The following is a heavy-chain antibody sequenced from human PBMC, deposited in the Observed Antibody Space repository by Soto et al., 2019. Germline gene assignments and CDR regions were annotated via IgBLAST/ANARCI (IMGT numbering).Heavy chain of an antibody. CDR1: GGSISTYY. CDR3: ARATYYYDRSGYLYYFDY. CDR2: IYYTGST. Sequence: SETLSLTCTVSGGSISTYYWTWIRQPPGKGLEWIGYIYYTGSTNYNPSLKSRVTVSVDTSKNQFSQKLSSVTDADTAVYYCARATYYYDRSGYLYYFDYWGQGTLVTVSS. J-gene: IGHJ4*02. V-gene: IGHV4-59*01. D-gene: IGHD3-22*01.